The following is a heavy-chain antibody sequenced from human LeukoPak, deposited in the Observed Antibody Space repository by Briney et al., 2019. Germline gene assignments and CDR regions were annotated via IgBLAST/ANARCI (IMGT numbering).Heavy chain of an antibody. CDR2: INPNSGDT. CDR3: ARGGNYGSGTYTAFDY. D-gene: IGHD3-10*01. J-gene: IGHJ4*02. V-gene: IGHV1-2*02. CDR1: GYTFTGYY. Sequence: GASVKVSCKASGYTFTGYYLHWVRQAPGQGLDWMGWINPNSGDTHFAQNFQGRVTMTTDTSITTAYMELSRLRSDDTAVYYCARGGNYGSGTYTAFDYWGQGALVTVSS.